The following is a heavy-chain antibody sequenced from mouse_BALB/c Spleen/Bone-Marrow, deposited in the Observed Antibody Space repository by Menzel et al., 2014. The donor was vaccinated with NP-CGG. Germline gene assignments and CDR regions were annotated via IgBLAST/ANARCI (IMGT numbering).Heavy chain of an antibody. CDR1: GFTFTDYY. D-gene: IGHD1-1*01. J-gene: IGHJ2*01. Sequence: EVMLVESGGGLVQPEGSLRLSCAPSGFTFTDYYMNWVRQPPGKALEWLVLIRNKAYGYTTEYSASVKGRFTISRDNSQNILYLQMNTLRAEDSATYYCARDMGGLLFDSWGQGTTLSVSS. CDR3: ARDMGGLLFDS. CDR2: IRNKAYGYTT. V-gene: IGHV7-3*02.